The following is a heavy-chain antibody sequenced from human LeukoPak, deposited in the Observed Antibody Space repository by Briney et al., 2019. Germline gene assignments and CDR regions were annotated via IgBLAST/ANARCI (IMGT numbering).Heavy chain of an antibody. D-gene: IGHD2-2*01. CDR1: GFIFSNYG. Sequence: PAGGSLRLSCAASGFIFSNYGIHWVRQAPGKGLEWVSGISWNSGNMGYADSVKGRFTISRDNAKNSLYLQMNSLRAEDTALYYCAKAAQYCTSSSCRNWFDPWGQGTLVTVSS. V-gene: IGHV3-9*01. J-gene: IGHJ5*02. CDR3: AKAAQYCTSSSCRNWFDP. CDR2: ISWNSGNM.